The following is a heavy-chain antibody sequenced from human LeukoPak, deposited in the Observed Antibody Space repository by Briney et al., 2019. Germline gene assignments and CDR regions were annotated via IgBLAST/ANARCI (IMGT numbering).Heavy chain of an antibody. J-gene: IGHJ4*02. CDR3: ASRYYASNGDDY. D-gene: IGHD3-22*01. CDR2: ISWNSGSI. Sequence: GRSLRLSCAASGFTFDDYAMHWVRQAPGKGLEWVSGISWNSGSIGYADSVKGRFTISRGNSKNTLYLQMNSLRAEDTAVYYCASRYYASNGDDYWGQGTLVTVSS. CDR1: GFTFDDYA. V-gene: IGHV3-9*01.